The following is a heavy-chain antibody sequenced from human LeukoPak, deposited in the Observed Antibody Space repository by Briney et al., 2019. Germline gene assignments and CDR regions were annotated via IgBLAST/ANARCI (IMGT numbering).Heavy chain of an antibody. CDR2: IKSDGSTT. CDR3: ARAPRVYDNGGHLHDAFDL. Sequence: GGSLRLSCAASGMTFSSYWMYWVRQLPGKGLVWVSYIKSDGSTTGYADAVKGRFTISRDNAKSTLYLQMSSLRGEDTAVYYCARAPRVYDNGGHLHDAFDLWGQGTTVTVSP. D-gene: IGHD3-22*01. CDR1: GMTFSSYW. J-gene: IGHJ3*01. V-gene: IGHV3-74*01.